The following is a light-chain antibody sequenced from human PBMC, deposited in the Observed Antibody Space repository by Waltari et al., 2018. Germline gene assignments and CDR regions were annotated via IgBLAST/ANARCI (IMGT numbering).Light chain of an antibody. CDR2: VNSDGSH. Sequence: QLVLTQSPSASASLGPSVKLTCTLSSGHSTNVIAWLQKRPEKGPRYLLKVNSDGSHNKGDEIPDRFSGSSSGAERYLTISSLQSEDEADYYCQTGGHGTWVFGGGTKLTVL. CDR1: SGHSTNV. V-gene: IGLV4-69*01. J-gene: IGLJ3*02. CDR3: QTGGHGTWV.